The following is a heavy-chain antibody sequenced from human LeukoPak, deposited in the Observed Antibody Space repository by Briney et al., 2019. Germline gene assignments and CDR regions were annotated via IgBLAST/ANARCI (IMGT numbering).Heavy chain of an antibody. CDR2: ISSSSSTI. J-gene: IGHJ4*02. Sequence: HTGGSLRLSCAASGFTFNTFNMNWVRQAPGKGLEWVSSISSSSSTIYYADSVKGRFTISRDNAKNSLYLQMNSLRAEDTTVYYCARGEYKTDIAARPNLDYWGQGTLVTVSS. D-gene: IGHD6-6*01. V-gene: IGHV3-48*04. CDR3: ARGEYKTDIAARPNLDY. CDR1: GFTFNTFN.